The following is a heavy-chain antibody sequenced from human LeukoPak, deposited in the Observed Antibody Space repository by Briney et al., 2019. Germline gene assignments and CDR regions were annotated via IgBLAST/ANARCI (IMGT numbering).Heavy chain of an antibody. J-gene: IGHJ4*02. V-gene: IGHV4-59*01. CDR3: ARVGYSSGWYGGFDY. Sequence: SETLSLTCTVSGGSISSYYWSWIRQPPGKGLEWIGYIYYSGSTNYNPSLKSRVTISVDTSKNQFSLKLSSVTAADTAVYYCARVGYSSGWYGGFDYWGQGTLVTVSS. CDR2: IYYSGST. D-gene: IGHD6-19*01. CDR1: GGSISSYY.